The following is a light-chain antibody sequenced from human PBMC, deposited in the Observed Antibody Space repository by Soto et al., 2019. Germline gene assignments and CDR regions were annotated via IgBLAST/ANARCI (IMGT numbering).Light chain of an antibody. V-gene: IGLV4-69*01. CDR2: LNSDGSH. CDR1: SGHSSYA. Sequence: QSVLTQSPSASASLGASVKLTCTLSSGHSSYAIAWHQQQPEKGPRYLMKLNSDGSHSKGDGIPDRFSGSSSGAERSLTISGLQSEDEADYYCQTWGTGIRVFGGGTQLTVL. CDR3: QTWGTGIRV. J-gene: IGLJ3*02.